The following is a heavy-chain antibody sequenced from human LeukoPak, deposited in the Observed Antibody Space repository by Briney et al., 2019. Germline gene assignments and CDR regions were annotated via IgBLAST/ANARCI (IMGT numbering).Heavy chain of an antibody. Sequence: GASVKVSCKASGYTFTGYYMHWVRQAPGQGLEWMGWINPNSGGTNYAQKFQGRVTMTRDTSISTAYMELSRLRSDDTAVYYCARVRSTDYYGSGGSPNNRPFDYWGQGTLVTVSS. J-gene: IGHJ4*02. CDR3: ARVRSTDYYGSGGSPNNRPFDY. D-gene: IGHD3-10*01. V-gene: IGHV1-2*02. CDR1: GYTFTGYY. CDR2: INPNSGGT.